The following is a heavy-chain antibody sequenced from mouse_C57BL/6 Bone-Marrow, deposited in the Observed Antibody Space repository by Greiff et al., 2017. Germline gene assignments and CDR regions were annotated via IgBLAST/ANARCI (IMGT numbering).Heavy chain of an antibody. Sequence: QVQLQQPGAELVKPGASVKLSCTASGYTFTNYWLHWVKQRPGQGLEWIGMMHPNGGSPDYNEKFKSEATLSVDKSSRTAYMELSSLTSKDSAVYYCARSYDDDDYTMDYWGQGTSGTVSA. CDR3: ARSYDDDDYTMDY. CDR1: GYTFTNYW. D-gene: IGHD2-4*01. V-gene: IGHV1-64*01. CDR2: MHPNGGSP. J-gene: IGHJ4*01.